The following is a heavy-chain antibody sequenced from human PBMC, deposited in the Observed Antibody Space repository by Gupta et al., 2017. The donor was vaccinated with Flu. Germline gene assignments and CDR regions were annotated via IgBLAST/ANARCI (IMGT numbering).Heavy chain of an antibody. Sequence: NWGRQAPGHGLEGMGWIKPDTGRPTYARAFTGRFVFSLDTSVTTAYLQITGLQTNDTAIFYCARGQRKFDPWGQGTLVTVSS. CDR2: IKPDTGRP. J-gene: IGHJ5*02. V-gene: IGHV7-4-1*02. CDR3: ARGQRKFDP.